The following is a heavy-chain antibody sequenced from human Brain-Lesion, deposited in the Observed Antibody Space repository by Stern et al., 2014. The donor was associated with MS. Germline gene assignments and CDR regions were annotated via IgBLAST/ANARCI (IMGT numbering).Heavy chain of an antibody. D-gene: IGHD3-3*01. J-gene: IGHJ4*02. Sequence: QLQLQESGPGLVKPSQTLSLTCTVSGGAVSSGDRYWSWIRQHPEKGLEWIGYISYSGNTYYNPSLESRVTISMDRSKNQFSLKLRSVTAADTAVYYCARVTEFVRFFYPDYWGQGIRVTVSS. CDR3: ARVTEFVRFFYPDY. CDR2: ISYSGNT. V-gene: IGHV4-31*03. CDR1: GGAVSSGDRY.